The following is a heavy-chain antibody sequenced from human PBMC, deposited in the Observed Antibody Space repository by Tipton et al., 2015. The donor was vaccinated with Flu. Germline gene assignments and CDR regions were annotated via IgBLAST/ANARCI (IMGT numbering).Heavy chain of an antibody. D-gene: IGHD3-22*01. CDR2: INEDGSTT. Sequence: SLRLSCAASGFAFSSYWILWVRQAPGKGLEWVANINEDGSTTYYLGSVKGRFTISRDNARNSAFLEMNSLRAEDTAVYYCARGTRADYDSSDHTGHWGQGTLVTVSS. V-gene: IGHV3-7*01. J-gene: IGHJ4*02. CDR1: GFAFSSYW. CDR3: ARGTRADYDSSDHTGH.